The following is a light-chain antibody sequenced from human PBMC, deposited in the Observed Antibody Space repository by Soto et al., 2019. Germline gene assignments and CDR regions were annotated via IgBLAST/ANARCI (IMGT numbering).Light chain of an antibody. CDR1: SSDVGGYNY. CDR2: EVS. Sequence: QSVLTQPASVSGSPGQSITISCTGTSSDVGGYNYVSWYQQHPGKAPKLMIYEVSNRPSGVSNRFSGSKSGNTASLTISGLPAEDEADYYCSSYTSSSTPHYVFGTGTKVTVL. V-gene: IGLV2-14*01. CDR3: SSYTSSSTPHYV. J-gene: IGLJ1*01.